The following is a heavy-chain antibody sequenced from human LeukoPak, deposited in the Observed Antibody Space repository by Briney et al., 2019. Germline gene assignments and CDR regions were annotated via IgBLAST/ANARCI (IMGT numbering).Heavy chain of an antibody. J-gene: IGHJ3*02. CDR1: GFTLTNHA. CDR3: ASRTWIGAGYYAFDI. Sequence: GGSLRLSCTASGFTLTNHAVTWVRQAPGKGLEWVSAEGSAGGTYYADSVKGRFTISRDNSQNTLSLQLNSLRVEDTAVYYCASRTWIGAGYYAFDIWGQGTMVTVSS. V-gene: IGHV3-23*01. CDR2: EGSAGGT. D-gene: IGHD1-26*01.